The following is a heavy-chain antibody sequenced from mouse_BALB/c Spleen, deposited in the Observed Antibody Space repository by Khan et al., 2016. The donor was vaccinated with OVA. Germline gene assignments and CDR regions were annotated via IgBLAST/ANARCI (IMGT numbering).Heavy chain of an antibody. CDR1: GYSITSDYA. Sequence: EVQLQESGPGLVKPSQSLSLTCTVTGYSITSDYAWIWIRQFPGNKLEWMGYISYSGSTSYNPSLTSRISITRDTSKNQFFLQLNSVTTEDTATYYCARGRYRYPFAYWGQGTLVTVSA. D-gene: IGHD2-14*01. CDR2: ISYSGST. V-gene: IGHV3-2*02. J-gene: IGHJ3*01. CDR3: ARGRYRYPFAY.